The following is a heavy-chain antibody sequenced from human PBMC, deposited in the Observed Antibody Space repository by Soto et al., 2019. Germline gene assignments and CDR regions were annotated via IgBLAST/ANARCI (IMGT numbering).Heavy chain of an antibody. V-gene: IGHV4-28*01. CDR2: IYQSGST. Sequence: QVELQESGPGLVKPSDTLSLTCAVSGYSISSSNWWGWIRQPPGKRLEWIGYIYQSGSTYYNPSLKSRVTMSVDTSKNQFSLKLSSVTAVDSAVYYCARKGSGVYGMDVWGQGTTVSVSS. J-gene: IGHJ6*02. CDR3: ARKGSGVYGMDV. CDR1: GYSISSSNW. D-gene: IGHD3-10*01.